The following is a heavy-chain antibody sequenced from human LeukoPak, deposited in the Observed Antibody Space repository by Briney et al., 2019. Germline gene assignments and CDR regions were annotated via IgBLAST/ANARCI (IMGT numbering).Heavy chain of an antibody. J-gene: IGHJ4*02. CDR1: GFSLNSSGVG. CDR2: IYWDDDK. CDR3: SHPAPYANREGFDY. D-gene: IGHD2-2*01. V-gene: IGHV2-5*02. Sequence: SGPTLVKPTQTLTLTCTFSGFSLNSSGVGVAWIRQPPGKALEWLALIYWDDDKRYSPSLKSRLTISKDTSRNQVVLTLTNMAPVNTPTYSFSHPAPYANREGFDYWGQETLVTVSS.